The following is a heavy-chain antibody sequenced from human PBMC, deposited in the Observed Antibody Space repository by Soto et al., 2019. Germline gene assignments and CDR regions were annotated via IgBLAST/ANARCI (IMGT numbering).Heavy chain of an antibody. CDR2: IYYTGST. V-gene: IGHV4-59*01. Sequence: SENLSLSCTVSGGSISSYYWSWVRQPPGKGLEWIGYIYYTGSTNYNPSLRGRVTISVDTSKNQFSLKLSSVTAADTAVYYCARDALVGYDSSRYYAGGWLDPWGQGTLLTVYS. J-gene: IGHJ5*02. D-gene: IGHD3-22*01. CDR1: GGSISSYY. CDR3: ARDALVGYDSSRYYAGGWLDP.